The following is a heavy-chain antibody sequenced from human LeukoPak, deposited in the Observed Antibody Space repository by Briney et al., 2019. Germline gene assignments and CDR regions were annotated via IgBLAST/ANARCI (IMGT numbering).Heavy chain of an antibody. CDR2: IIPIFGIA. CDR1: GGTFSSCA. J-gene: IGHJ4*02. Sequence: GASVKVSCKASGGTFSSCAISWVRQAPGQGLEWMGRIIPIFGIANYAQKFQGRVTITADKSTSTAYMELSSLRSEDTAVYYCAGGMVVTATPFDYWGQGTLVTVSS. CDR3: AGGMVVTATPFDY. D-gene: IGHD2-21*02. V-gene: IGHV1-69*04.